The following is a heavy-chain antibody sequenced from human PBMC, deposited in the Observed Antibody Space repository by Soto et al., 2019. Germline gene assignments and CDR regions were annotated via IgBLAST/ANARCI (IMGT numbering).Heavy chain of an antibody. CDR3: ARFSGGVYNTYYFYYGMDV. J-gene: IGHJ6*02. Sequence: ASVKVSCKASGYSFTSYGISWVRHAPGQGLDWMGWITTYNGNTKYAQDLQGRVTMTTDTSTSTAYMELRSLRSDDTAVYYCARFSGGVYNTYYFYYGMDVWGQGTTVTVSS. V-gene: IGHV1-18*04. CDR2: ITTYNGNT. D-gene: IGHD2-15*01. CDR1: GYSFTSYG.